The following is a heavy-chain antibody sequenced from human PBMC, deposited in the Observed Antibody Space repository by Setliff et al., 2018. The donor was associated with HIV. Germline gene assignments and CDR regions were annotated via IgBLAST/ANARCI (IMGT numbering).Heavy chain of an antibody. D-gene: IGHD3-10*01. Sequence: ASVKVSCKASGHTFSNSDIHWVRRATGQGLEWMGWMNPNTGVAGYALKFQGRVTMTRDTSISTAYMELSSLTSEDTAVYWCASGKGVGGVIIMGGLDVWGKGTTVTVSS. CDR2: MNPNTGVA. V-gene: IGHV1-8*01. CDR1: GHTFSNSD. J-gene: IGHJ6*04. CDR3: ASGKGVGGVIIMGGLDV.